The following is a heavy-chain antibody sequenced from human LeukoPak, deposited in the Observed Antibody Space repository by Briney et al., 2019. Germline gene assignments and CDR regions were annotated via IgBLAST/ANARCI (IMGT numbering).Heavy chain of an antibody. Sequence: GGSLRLSCPASGFTFSSYAMSWVRQAPGKGLELVSAISGSGGNTYYADSVKGRFTISRDNAKNSLYLQLNSLRAEDTAIYYCARVEGYCSGGSCYGMDVWGQGTTVTVSS. V-gene: IGHV3-23*01. J-gene: IGHJ6*02. D-gene: IGHD2-15*01. CDR2: ISGSGGNT. CDR1: GFTFSSYA. CDR3: ARVEGYCSGGSCYGMDV.